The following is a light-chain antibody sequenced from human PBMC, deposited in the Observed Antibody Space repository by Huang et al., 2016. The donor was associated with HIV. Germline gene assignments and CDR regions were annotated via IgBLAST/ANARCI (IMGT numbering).Light chain of an antibody. CDR3: QQHDSRPPWT. Sequence: EVVMTQSPATLSVSPGERATLSCSDRESVSRNVAWYQQKPGQAPRLLIYGASARIADHPDRFSGSESGTECTLTISSLQSEDAAVYYCQQHDSRPPWTFGQGTKVEIK. V-gene: IGKV3-15*01. CDR2: GAS. CDR1: ESVSRN. J-gene: IGKJ1*01.